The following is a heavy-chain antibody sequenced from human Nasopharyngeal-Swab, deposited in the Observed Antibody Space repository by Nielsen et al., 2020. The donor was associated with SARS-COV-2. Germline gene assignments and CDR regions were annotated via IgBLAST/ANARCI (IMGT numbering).Heavy chain of an antibody. D-gene: IGHD3-10*01. CDR3: ARDLPYETLLWFGELYLGAFDI. CDR2: INPSGGST. V-gene: IGHV1-46*01. Sequence: ASVKVSCKASGCTFTSYYMHWVRQAPGQGLEWMGIINPSGGSTSYAQKFQGRVTMTRDTSTSTVYMELSSLRSEDTAVYYCARDLPYETLLWFGELYLGAFDIWGQGTMVTVSS. CDR1: GCTFTSYY. J-gene: IGHJ3*02.